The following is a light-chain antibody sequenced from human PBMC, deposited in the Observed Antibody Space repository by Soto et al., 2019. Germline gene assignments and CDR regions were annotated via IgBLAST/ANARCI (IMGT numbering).Light chain of an antibody. CDR2: GNN. CDR1: SSDIGAAFD. J-gene: IGLJ2*01. Sequence: QSVLTQSPSVSGAPGQRVTITGAGSSSDIGAAFDVHWYRQLPGTAPQLLIYGNNNRPSGVPDRFSASRSGPSASLAITGVQAEDEADYYCHAYDSRLRHALFGGGTKLTVL. CDR3: HAYDSRLRHAL. V-gene: IGLV1-40*01.